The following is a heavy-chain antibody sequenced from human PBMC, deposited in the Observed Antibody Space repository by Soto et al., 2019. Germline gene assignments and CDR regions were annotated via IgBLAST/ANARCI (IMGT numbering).Heavy chain of an antibody. V-gene: IGHV1-69*13. D-gene: IGHD6-13*01. CDR3: ARGWGIAAPGPNWFDP. J-gene: IGHJ5*02. Sequence: SVKVSCKASGGTFSSYAISWVRQAPGQGLEWMGGIIPIFGTANYAQKFQGRVTITADESTSTAYMELSSLRSEDTAVYYCARGWGIAAPGPNWFDPWGQGTLVTVSS. CDR1: GGTFSSYA. CDR2: IIPIFGTA.